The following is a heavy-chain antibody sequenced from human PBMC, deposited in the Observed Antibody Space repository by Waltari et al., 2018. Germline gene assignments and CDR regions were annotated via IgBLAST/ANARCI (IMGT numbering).Heavy chain of an antibody. J-gene: IGHJ6*02. CDR2: RNPNIVNT. CDR1: GYTFTSYD. V-gene: IGHV1-8*01. Sequence: QVQLVQSGAEVMKHGASVKVSCKASGYTFTSYDINWVRQATGQGLEWMAWRNPNIVNTGYAQNFLGRVTMTRATSIGTVYIELCSLRSEYTAVYYCARWDGERNYYYYYGMDVWGQGTTVTVSS. CDR3: ARWDGERNYYYYYGMDV. D-gene: IGHD4-17*01.